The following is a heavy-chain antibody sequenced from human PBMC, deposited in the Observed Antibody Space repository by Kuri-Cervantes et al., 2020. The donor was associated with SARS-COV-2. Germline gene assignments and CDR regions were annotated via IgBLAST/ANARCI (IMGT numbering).Heavy chain of an antibody. D-gene: IGHD2-15*01. Sequence: GESLKISCAASGFTFSDYYMSWIRQAPGKGLEWVSYISSSSSYTNYADSVRGRFTVSRDNAKSTVYLQMNSLRAEDTALYYCPRVDHTLGRGDAIDIWGQGTMVTVSS. CDR3: PRVDHTLGRGDAIDI. CDR1: GFTFSDYY. V-gene: IGHV3-11*05. CDR2: ISSSSSYT. J-gene: IGHJ3*02.